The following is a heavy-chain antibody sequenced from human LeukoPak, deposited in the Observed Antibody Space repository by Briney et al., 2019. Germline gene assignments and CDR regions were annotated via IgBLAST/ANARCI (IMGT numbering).Heavy chain of an antibody. CDR3: ARVLRFAYDAFDI. Sequence: GGSLRLSCAASGFNFNTYTMNWVRQAPGKGLEWVSSISSDSSYIYYADAVHGRFAVSRDNAKNSLYLQMNSLRAEDTAVYYCARVLRFAYDAFDIWGQGTMVTVSS. J-gene: IGHJ3*02. CDR2: ISSDSSYI. D-gene: IGHD3-3*01. V-gene: IGHV3-21*01. CDR1: GFNFNTYT.